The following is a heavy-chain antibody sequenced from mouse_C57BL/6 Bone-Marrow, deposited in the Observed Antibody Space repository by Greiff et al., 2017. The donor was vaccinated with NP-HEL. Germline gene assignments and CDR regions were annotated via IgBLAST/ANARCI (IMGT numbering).Heavy chain of an antibody. Sequence: QVQLKQSGAELVRPGASVTLSCKASGYTFTDYEMHWVKQTPVHGLEWIGAIDPETGGTAYNQKFKGKAILTADKSSSTAYMELRSLTSEDSAVYYCKVITTGYDDWGQGTTLTVST. D-gene: IGHD1-1*01. CDR2: IDPETGGT. V-gene: IGHV1-15*01. J-gene: IGHJ2*01. CDR1: GYTFTDYE. CDR3: KVITTGYDD.